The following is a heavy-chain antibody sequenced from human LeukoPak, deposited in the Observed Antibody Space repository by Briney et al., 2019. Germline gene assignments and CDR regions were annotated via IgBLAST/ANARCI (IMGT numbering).Heavy chain of an antibody. V-gene: IGHV3-33*01. CDR2: VWDDGTKT. CDR3: ARERFYQDSSGSHYWFDP. J-gene: IGHJ5*02. Sequence: GGALRLSRVASGFTFSRYAMHWVRQAPGKGLEGVALVWDDGTKTSYGDSVRGRFTISRDNSKSTLYVQMNSLRAEDTAVYFCARERFYQDSSGSHYWFDPWGQGTLVIVSS. CDR1: GFTFSRYA. D-gene: IGHD3-22*01.